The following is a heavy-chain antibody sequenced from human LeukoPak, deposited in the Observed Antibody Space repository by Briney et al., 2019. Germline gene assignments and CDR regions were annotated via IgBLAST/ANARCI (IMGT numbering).Heavy chain of an antibody. CDR2: ILYSGNT. CDR3: ARHEGSYFDKSGYTFEY. Sequence: GSLRLSCAASGFTFSSYSMNWVRQPPGKGLEWLGSILYSGNTYYNASLRSRVTISVDTSKNQFSLRLSSVTAADRAVYYCARHEGSYFDKSGYTFEYWGQGIVVTVSS. V-gene: IGHV4-39*01. D-gene: IGHD3-22*01. CDR1: GFTFSSYSMN. J-gene: IGHJ4*02.